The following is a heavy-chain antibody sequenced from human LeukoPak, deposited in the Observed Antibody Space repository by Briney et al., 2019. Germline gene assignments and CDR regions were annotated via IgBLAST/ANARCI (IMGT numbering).Heavy chain of an antibody. J-gene: IGHJ4*02. CDR1: GYSFTSYW. D-gene: IGHD3-22*01. CDR2: IYPGDSDT. V-gene: IGHV5-51*01. Sequence: GESLKISCKGSGYSFTSYWIGWVRQMPGKGLEWMGIIYPGDSDTRYSPPFQGQVTISADKSISTAYLQWSSLKASDTAMYYCARPYDSSGYSSDYWGQGTLVTVSS. CDR3: ARPYDSSGYSSDY.